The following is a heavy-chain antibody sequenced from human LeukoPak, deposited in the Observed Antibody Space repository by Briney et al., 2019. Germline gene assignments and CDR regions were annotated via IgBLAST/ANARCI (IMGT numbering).Heavy chain of an antibody. CDR1: GNYW. D-gene: IGHD2-2*01. CDR3: VSFYETY. J-gene: IGHJ4*02. CDR2: INGDGSWT. V-gene: IGHV3-74*01. Sequence: GGSLRLSCAASGNYWMHWVRQVPGKGLVWVSHINGDGSWTTYADSVKGRFTISKDNVKNTVYLQMNNLRAEDTAVYYCVSFYETYWGRGTLVTVSS.